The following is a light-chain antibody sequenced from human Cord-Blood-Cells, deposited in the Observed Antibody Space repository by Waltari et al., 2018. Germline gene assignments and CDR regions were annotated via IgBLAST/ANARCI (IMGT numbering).Light chain of an antibody. CDR1: NIGSKS. J-gene: IGLJ2*01. CDR2: DDS. V-gene: IGLV3-21*03. Sequence: SYVLTQPPSVSVAPGKTARITCGGNNIGSKSVHWYQQKPGQAPVLVFYDDSDRPSGIPDRFSGSNSGNTATLTISRVEAGDEADYYCQVWDSSSDHVVFGGGTKLTVL. CDR3: QVWDSSSDHVV.